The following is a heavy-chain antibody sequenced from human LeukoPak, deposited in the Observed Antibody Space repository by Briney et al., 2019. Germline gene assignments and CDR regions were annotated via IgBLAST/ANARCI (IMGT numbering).Heavy chain of an antibody. D-gene: IGHD4-17*01. CDR1: GYTFTGYY. J-gene: IGHJ2*01. Sequence: ASVKVSCKASGYTFTGYYMHWVRQAPGHGREWMGGINPNSGGTNYAQKFQGRVTMTRDTSISTAYMELSRLRSDDTAVYYCARDRGDYSGDFDLWGRGTLVTVSS. CDR3: ARDRGDYSGDFDL. V-gene: IGHV1-2*02. CDR2: INPNSGGT.